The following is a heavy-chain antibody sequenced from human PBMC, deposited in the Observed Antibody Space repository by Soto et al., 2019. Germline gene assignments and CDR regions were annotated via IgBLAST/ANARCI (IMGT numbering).Heavy chain of an antibody. V-gene: IGHV1-46*03. CDR2: INPSGGST. Sequence: ASVKVSCKASGNTFTSYYMHWVRQAPGQGLEWMGIINPSGGSTNYAQKFQGRVTMTRDTSTSTVYMELSSLRSEDTAVYYCARNCSSIECYDRGMDVWGQGTTVTVSS. CDR3: ARNCSSIECYDRGMDV. D-gene: IGHD2-2*01. CDR1: GNTFTSYY. J-gene: IGHJ6*02.